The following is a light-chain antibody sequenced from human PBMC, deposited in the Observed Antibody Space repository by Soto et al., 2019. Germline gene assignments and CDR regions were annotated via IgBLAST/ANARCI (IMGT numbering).Light chain of an antibody. V-gene: IGLV1-44*01. J-gene: IGLJ2*01. CDR1: SSNIGSNT. Sequence: QSVLTQPPSASGTPGQRVTISCSGSSSNIGSNTVNWYQQLPGTAPKLLIYSKNQRPSGVPDRFSGSKSGTSASLAISGLQSEDEADYYCAAWDDSLNGPLFGGGTKVTVL. CDR3: AAWDDSLNGPL. CDR2: SKN.